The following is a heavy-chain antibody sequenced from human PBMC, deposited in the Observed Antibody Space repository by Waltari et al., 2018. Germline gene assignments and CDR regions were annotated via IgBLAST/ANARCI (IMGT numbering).Heavy chain of an antibody. J-gene: IGHJ3*02. Sequence: QVQLQESGPGLVKPSETLSLTCTVSGGSISSYYWSWIRQPAGKGLEWIGRIYTSGGTNYNPSLKSRVTMSVDTSKNQFSLKLSSVTAADTAVYYCARVPLGIGRTRAFDIWGQGTMVTVSS. V-gene: IGHV4-4*07. CDR2: IYTSGGT. CDR1: GGSISSYY. CDR3: ARVPLGIGRTRAFDI. D-gene: IGHD7-27*01.